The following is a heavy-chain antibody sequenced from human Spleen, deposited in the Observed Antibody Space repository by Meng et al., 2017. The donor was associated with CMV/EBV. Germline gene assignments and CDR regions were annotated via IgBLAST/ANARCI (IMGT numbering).Heavy chain of an antibody. CDR2: ISYDGRNK. J-gene: IGHJ6*02. Sequence: LSLTCTVSGGSISSGGYWSWVRQAPGKGLEWVAVISYDGRNKYYADSVRGRFTISRDNSKNTLYMQINSLRIEDTAMYYCARGGPVEYYYGMDVWGQGTTVTVSS. V-gene: IGHV3-30*04. D-gene: IGHD4-23*01. CDR1: GGSISSGG. CDR3: ARGGPVEYYYGMDV.